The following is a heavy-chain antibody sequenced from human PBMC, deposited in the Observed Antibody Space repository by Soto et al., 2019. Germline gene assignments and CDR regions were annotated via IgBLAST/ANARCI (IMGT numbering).Heavy chain of an antibody. V-gene: IGHV4-34*01. CDR3: ARSVAARRRPFDY. J-gene: IGHJ4*02. CDR1: GGSFSGYY. CDR2: INHSGST. D-gene: IGHD6-6*01. Sequence: SETLSLTCAVYGGSFSGYYWSWIRQPPGKGLEWIGEINHSGSTNYNPSLKSRVTISVDTSKNQFSLKLSSVTAADTAVYYCARSVAARRRPFDYWGQGTLVTVSS.